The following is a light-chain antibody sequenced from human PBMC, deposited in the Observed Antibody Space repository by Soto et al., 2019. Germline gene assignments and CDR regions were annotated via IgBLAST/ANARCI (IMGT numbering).Light chain of an antibody. CDR1: SSDVGGYNY. Sequence: QSVLTQPPSASGSPGQSITISFIGTSSDVGGYNYVSWYQQHPGNAPKLMIYEVSKRPSGVPDRFSGSKSGNTASLTVSGLQAEDEADYYCSSYAASNNLGVFGGGTKLTVL. CDR3: SSYAASNNLGV. J-gene: IGLJ2*01. CDR2: EVS. V-gene: IGLV2-8*01.